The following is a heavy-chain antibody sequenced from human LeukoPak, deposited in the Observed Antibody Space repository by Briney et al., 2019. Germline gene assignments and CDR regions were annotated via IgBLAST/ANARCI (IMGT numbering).Heavy chain of an antibody. CDR1: GYTFINYG. CDR2: ISAYNGNT. V-gene: IGHV1-18*01. J-gene: IGHJ4*02. CDR3: ARDTGSGSAWSGGADY. D-gene: IGHD6-19*01. Sequence: ASVKVSCKASGYTFINYGVSWVRQAPGQGLEWMGWISAYNGNTNYAQKLQGRVTVTTDTSTNTAYMELGGLRSDDTAVYYCARDTGSGSAWSGGADYWGQGTLVTVSS.